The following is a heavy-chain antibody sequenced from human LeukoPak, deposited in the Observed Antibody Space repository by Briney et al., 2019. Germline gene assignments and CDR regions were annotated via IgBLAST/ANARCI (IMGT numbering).Heavy chain of an antibody. CDR1: GYTLTELS. CDR3: ATDPTGYSYGSYYFDY. J-gene: IGHJ4*02. D-gene: IGHD5-18*01. V-gene: IGHV1-24*01. Sequence: ASVKVSCKASGYTLTELSMHWVRQAPGKGLEWMGGFDPEDGETVYAQKFQGRVTMTEDTSTDTAYMELSSLRSEDTAVYYCATDPTGYSYGSYYFDYWGQGTLVTVSS. CDR2: FDPEDGET.